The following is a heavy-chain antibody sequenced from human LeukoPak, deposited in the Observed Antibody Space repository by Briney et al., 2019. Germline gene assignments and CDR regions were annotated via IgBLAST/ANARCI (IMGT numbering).Heavy chain of an antibody. CDR3: AKSDCSGPTCYSGLDS. CDR1: GFSFRTYT. D-gene: IGHD2-15*01. CDR2: ISGSGDNA. Sequence: PGGSLRLSCEASGFSFRTYTMSWVCLAPGKGLEWVSSISGSGDNAFYADSVKGRFALSRDNSKNTLLLQMNSLRADDAAIYFCAKSDCSGPTCYSGLDSWGQGTLVTVSS. V-gene: IGHV3-23*01. J-gene: IGHJ4*02.